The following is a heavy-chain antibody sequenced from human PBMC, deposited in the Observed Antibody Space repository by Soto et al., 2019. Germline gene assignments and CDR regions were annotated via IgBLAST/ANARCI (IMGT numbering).Heavy chain of an antibody. Sequence: VQLVESGGGLVQPGGSLRLSCAASGFTVSSNYMRWVRQAPGKGLEWVSVIYSGGSTYYADSVKGRFTISRDNTKNTLYLKMNSLRAEDTAVYYCARDGETGTTDAFDICGQGTMVTVSS. CDR1: GFTVSSNY. D-gene: IGHD1-1*01. V-gene: IGHV3-66*01. CDR2: IYSGGST. J-gene: IGHJ3*02. CDR3: ARDGETGTTDAFDI.